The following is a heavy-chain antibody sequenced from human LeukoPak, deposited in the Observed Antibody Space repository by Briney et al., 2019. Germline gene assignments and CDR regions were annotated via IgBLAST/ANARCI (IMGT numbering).Heavy chain of an antibody. Sequence: GGSLRLSCAAFGFTFSNYWMSWVPQAPGKVLEWVANINPDGSEKYSVDSVTGRFTISRDNAENTMFLQMNTLRADDSAVYYCARDLAAWDVWGKGTTVTVSS. CDR1: GFTFSNYW. CDR2: INPDGSEK. J-gene: IGHJ6*04. CDR3: ARDLAAWDV. V-gene: IGHV3-7*01.